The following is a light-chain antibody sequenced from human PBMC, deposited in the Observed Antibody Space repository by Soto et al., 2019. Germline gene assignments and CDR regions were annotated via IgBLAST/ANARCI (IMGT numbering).Light chain of an antibody. CDR3: ATWDDGLSGWL. Sequence: QSALTQPASVSGSPGQSITISCTGTSSDVGGYNYVSWYQHHSGKAPKLMIYEVSNRPSGISDRFSGSQSGNTASLTISGLQAEDEADYYCATWDDGLSGWLFGGGTKLTVL. J-gene: IGLJ3*02. V-gene: IGLV2-14*01. CDR1: SSDVGGYNY. CDR2: EVS.